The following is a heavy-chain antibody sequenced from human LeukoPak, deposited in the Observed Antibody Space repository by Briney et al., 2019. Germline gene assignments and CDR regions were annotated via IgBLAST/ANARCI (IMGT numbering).Heavy chain of an antibody. CDR1: GFTFSSYA. CDR3: AKDLRGYSVN. D-gene: IGHD2-15*01. J-gene: IGHJ4*02. V-gene: IGHV3-23*01. Sequence: GGSLRLSCAASGFTFSSYAMSWVRQAPGKGLEWVSGISGSGGSKYFADSVKGRFTISRDNSKNTLYLQMNSLRAEDTAVYYCAKDLRGYSVNWGQGTLVTVSS. CDR2: ISGSGGSK.